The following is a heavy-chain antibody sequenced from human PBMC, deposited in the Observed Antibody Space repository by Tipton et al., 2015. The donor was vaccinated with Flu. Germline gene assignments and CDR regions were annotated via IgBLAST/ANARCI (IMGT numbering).Heavy chain of an antibody. V-gene: IGHV4-59*01. CDR3: ARAPDSIVGATVFDY. J-gene: IGHJ4*02. D-gene: IGHD1-26*01. CDR1: GGSISSYY. Sequence: TLSLTCTVSGGSISSYYWSWIRQPPGKGLEWIGYIYYSGSTNYNPSLKSRVTISVDTSKNQFSLKLSSVTAADTAVYYCARAPDSIVGATVFDYWCQGTLVTVSS. CDR2: IYYSGST.